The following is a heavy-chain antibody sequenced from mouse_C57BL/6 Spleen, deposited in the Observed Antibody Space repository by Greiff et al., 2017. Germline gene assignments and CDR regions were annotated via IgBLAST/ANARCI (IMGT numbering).Heavy chain of an antibody. J-gene: IGHJ2*01. V-gene: IGHV1-26*01. CDR3: ARGSSPYFDY. D-gene: IGHD1-1*01. Sequence: EVQLQQSGAELVKPGASVKISCKASGYAFSSYWMNWVKQRPGKGLEWIGDINPNNGGTSYNQKFKGKATLTVDKSSSTAYMELRSLTSEDSAVXYCARGSSPYFDYWGQGTTLTVSS. CDR2: INPNNGGT. CDR1: GYAFSSYW.